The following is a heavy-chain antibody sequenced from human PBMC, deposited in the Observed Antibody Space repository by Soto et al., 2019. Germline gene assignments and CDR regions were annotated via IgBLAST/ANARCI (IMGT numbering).Heavy chain of an antibody. D-gene: IGHD2-2*01. Sequence: SVKVSCKTSGGTFSSYAISWVRQAPGQGLEWMGGIIPIFDTANYAQKFQGRVTITADESTSTAYMELSSLRSEDTAVYYCARHDCMSISCDYYYYCSMDVWGRGTTVTFSS. V-gene: IGHV1-69*13. J-gene: IGHJ6*02. CDR3: ARHDCMSISCDYYYYCSMDV. CDR1: GGTFSSYA. CDR2: IIPIFDTA.